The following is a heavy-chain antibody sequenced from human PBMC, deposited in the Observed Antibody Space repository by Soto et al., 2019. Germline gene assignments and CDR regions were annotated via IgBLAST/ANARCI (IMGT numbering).Heavy chain of an antibody. CDR3: VRDVPFPGETDYYYMDV. CDR2: VHYGGNT. V-gene: IGHV4-59*01. J-gene: IGHJ6*03. Sequence: QVQLQESGPGLVKPSETLSLTCTVSGGSINSYYWSWIRQPPGKRLEWIGYVHYGGNTNYNPSLKSRVTISVDTSKKQFSLNLTSVTAADTAVYFCVRDVPFPGETDYYYMDVWGKGTTVAVSS. CDR1: GGSINSYY. D-gene: IGHD2-2*01.